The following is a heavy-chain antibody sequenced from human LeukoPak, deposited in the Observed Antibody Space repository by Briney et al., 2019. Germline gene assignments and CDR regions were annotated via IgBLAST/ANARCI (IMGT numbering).Heavy chain of an antibody. CDR2: IKQDGSEK. J-gene: IGHJ4*02. CDR3: ARGSNHDSSGYYENY. D-gene: IGHD3-22*01. V-gene: IGHV3-7*01. CDR1: GFTFSSYW. Sequence: GGSLRLSCAASGFTFSSYWMTWVRQAPGKGLEWVANIKQDGSEKYYVDSVKGRFTISRDNAKNSLYLQMNSLRAEDTAVYYCARGSNHDSSGYYENYWGQGTLVTVSS.